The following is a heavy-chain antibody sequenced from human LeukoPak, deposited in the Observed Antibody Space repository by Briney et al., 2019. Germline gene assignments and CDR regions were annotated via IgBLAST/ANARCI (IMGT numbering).Heavy chain of an antibody. CDR3: AREGVGDFFDY. CDR1: GFTFSSYW. Sequence: GGSLRLSCAASGFTFSSYWMSWVRQAPGKGLEWVANIKQDGSEKYYVDSVKGRFTISRDNAKNSLYLQMNSLRAEDTAVYCCAREGVGDFFDYWGQGTLVTVSS. J-gene: IGHJ4*02. CDR2: IKQDGSEK. D-gene: IGHD3-10*01. V-gene: IGHV3-7*01.